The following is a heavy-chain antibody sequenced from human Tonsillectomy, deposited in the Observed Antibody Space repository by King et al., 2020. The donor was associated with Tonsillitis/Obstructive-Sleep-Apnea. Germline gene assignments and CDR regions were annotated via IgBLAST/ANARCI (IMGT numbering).Heavy chain of an antibody. V-gene: IGHV4-39*01. CDR3: ATMTYYDSRGHEFDY. D-gene: IGHD3-22*01. J-gene: IGHJ4*02. Sequence: HLQLQESGPGLVKPSKTLSLTCTVYGGSISSSSYYWAWIRQPPGKGLEWIGSMYSSGTTYNNPSLQSRVTMSVDTSRNQFSLKLSSVTAADTAVFYCATMTYYDSRGHEFDYWGRGTLVTVSS. CDR2: MYSSGTT. CDR1: GGSISSSSYY.